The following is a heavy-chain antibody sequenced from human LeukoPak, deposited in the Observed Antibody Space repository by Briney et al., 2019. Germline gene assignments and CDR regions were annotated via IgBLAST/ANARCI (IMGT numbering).Heavy chain of an antibody. V-gene: IGHV3-48*03. CDR1: GFTFSRYA. D-gene: IGHD1-26*01. CDR2: ISSSDNTI. J-gene: IGHJ4*02. Sequence: GGSLRLSCAASGFTFSRYAMTWVRQATGKGLEWVSYISSSDNTIYYADSVKGRFTISRDNAKNSLYLQMNSLRAEDTAVYYCASLWELTDYWGQGTLVTVSS. CDR3: ASLWELTDY.